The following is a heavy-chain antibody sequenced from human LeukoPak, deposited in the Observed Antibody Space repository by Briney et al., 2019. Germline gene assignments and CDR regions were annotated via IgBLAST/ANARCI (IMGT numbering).Heavy chain of an antibody. J-gene: IGHJ4*02. CDR2: ISYDGSNK. CDR1: GFTFSSYG. CDR3: AKDRLAYSNYPFDY. D-gene: IGHD4-11*01. Sequence: GGSLRLSCGASGFTFSSYGMHWVRQAPGKGLEWVAVISYDGSNKYYADSVKGRFTISRDNSKNTLYLQMNSLRAEDTAVYYCAKDRLAYSNYPFDYWGQGTLVTVSS. V-gene: IGHV3-30*18.